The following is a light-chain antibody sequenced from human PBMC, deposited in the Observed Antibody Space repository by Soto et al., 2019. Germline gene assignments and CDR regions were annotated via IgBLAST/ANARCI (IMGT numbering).Light chain of an antibody. Sequence: DIVMTQSPLSLPVTPGEPASISCRSSQSLLHSNGYNYLDWYLQKPGQSPQLLIYLGSNRASGDPDRFSGSGSGTDFTLKISSVEAEDVGVYYCVAALHTPYTFGRGTKLEIK. CDR1: QSLLHSNGYNY. V-gene: IGKV2-28*01. CDR3: VAALHTPYT. J-gene: IGKJ2*01. CDR2: LGS.